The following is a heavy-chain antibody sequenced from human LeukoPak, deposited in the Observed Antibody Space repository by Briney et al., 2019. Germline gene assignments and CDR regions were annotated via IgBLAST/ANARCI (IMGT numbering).Heavy chain of an antibody. CDR1: GFTFSSYA. J-gene: IGHJ4*02. Sequence: QPGGSLRLSCAASGFTFSSYAMHWVRQAPGKGLEYVSAISSNGGSTYYANSVKGRFTISRDNSKNTLYLQMGSLRAEDMAVYYCARADDYVWGSYRNWGQGTLVTVSS. D-gene: IGHD3-16*02. CDR3: ARADDYVWGSYRN. CDR2: ISSNGGST. V-gene: IGHV3-64*01.